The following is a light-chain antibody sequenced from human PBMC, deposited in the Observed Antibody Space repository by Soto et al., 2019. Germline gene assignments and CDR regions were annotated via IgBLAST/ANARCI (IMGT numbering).Light chain of an antibody. CDR2: GSN. V-gene: IGLV1-40*01. J-gene: IGLJ2*01. Sequence: QSVLTQPPSVSGAPGQRVTISCTGSSSDIGADYDVNWYQQVPGTAPKLLIYGSNNRPSRVPGRFSGAKSGTSASLAITGRQVEDEAAYYCQSQDKILGVVFGGGTKLTVL. CDR3: QSQDKILGVV. CDR1: SSDIGADYD.